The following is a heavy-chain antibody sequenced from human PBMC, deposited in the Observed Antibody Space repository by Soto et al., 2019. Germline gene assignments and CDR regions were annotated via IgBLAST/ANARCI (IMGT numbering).Heavy chain of an antibody. CDR1: GYTFTSYY. CDR2: INPSGGST. J-gene: IGHJ4*02. V-gene: IGHV1-46*03. Sequence: GASVKVSCKASGYTFTSYYMHWVRQAPGQGLEWMGIINPSGGSTSYAQKFQGRVTMTRDTSTSTVYMELSSLRSEDTAVYYCARDPTPGVAGSYFDYWGQGTLVTVSS. D-gene: IGHD6-19*01. CDR3: ARDPTPGVAGSYFDY.